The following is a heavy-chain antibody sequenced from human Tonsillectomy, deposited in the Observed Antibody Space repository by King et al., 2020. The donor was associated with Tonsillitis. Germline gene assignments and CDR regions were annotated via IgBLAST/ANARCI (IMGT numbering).Heavy chain of an antibody. Sequence: QLVQSGAEVKKPGESLRISCKGSGYSFTSYWISWVRQMPGKGLEWMGRIDPSDSYTNYSPSFQGHVTISADKSISTAYLQWSSLKASDTAMYYCATLAYDILTVYRSLFDYWGQGTLVTVSS. CDR2: IDPSDSYT. J-gene: IGHJ4*02. CDR1: GYSFTSYW. D-gene: IGHD3-9*01. CDR3: ATLAYDILTVYRSLFDY. V-gene: IGHV5-10-1*03.